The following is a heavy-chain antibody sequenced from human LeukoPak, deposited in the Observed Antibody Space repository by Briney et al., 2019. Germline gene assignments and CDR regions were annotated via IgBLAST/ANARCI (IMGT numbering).Heavy chain of an antibody. CDR1: GYTFTSYG. J-gene: IGHJ4*02. CDR3: ARVRDSSGYYYDY. Sequence: SVKVSCKASGYTFTSYGISWVRQAPGQGLEWMGGIIPIFGTANYAQKFQGRVTITADESTSTAYMELSSLRSEDTAVYYCARVRDSSGYYYDYWGQGTLVTVSS. V-gene: IGHV1-69*13. D-gene: IGHD3-22*01. CDR2: IIPIFGTA.